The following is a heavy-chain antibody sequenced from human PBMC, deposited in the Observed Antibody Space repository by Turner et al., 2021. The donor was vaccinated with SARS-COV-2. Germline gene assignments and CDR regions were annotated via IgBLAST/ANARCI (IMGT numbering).Heavy chain of an antibody. CDR1: GFFVSSNS. V-gene: IGHV3-53*02. D-gene: IGHD2-2*01. CDR2: IYSGGST. CDR3: ARPFGTAVVPPS. J-gene: IGHJ6*02. Sequence: EVQLVETGGGLIQPGGSLGPSCAASGFFVSSNSMNWVRQAPGKGLEWISVIYSGGSTYYADSVKGRFTISRDSSKNTLYLQMNSLRAEDTAVYYCARPFGTAVVPPSWGQGTTVTVSS.